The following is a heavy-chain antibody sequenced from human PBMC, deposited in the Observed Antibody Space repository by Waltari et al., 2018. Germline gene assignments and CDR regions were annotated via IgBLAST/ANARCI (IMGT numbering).Heavy chain of an antibody. CDR2: IYYSGST. J-gene: IGHJ4*02. D-gene: IGHD1-26*01. CDR1: GGSISSSRYY. Sequence: QLQLQESGPGLVKPSETLSLTCTVSGGSISSSRYYWGWIRQPPGKGLEWIGSIYYSGSTYYNPSLKSRVTISVDTSKNQFSLKLSSVTAADTAVYYCASVVGATFDYWGQGTLVTVSS. V-gene: IGHV4-39*07. CDR3: ASVVGATFDY.